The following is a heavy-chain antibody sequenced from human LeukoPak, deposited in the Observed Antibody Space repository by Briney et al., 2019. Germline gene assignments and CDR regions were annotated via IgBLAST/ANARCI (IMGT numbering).Heavy chain of an antibody. J-gene: IGHJ4*02. CDR2: IDPSSTYI. D-gene: IGHD2-2*01. Sequence: GGSLRLSCAASGFTFRSYSMNWVRPAPGKGLEWVSAIDPSSTYIYYADSVKGRFTISRDNAENSLYLQMNSLRVEDTAVYYCARAPTVLVGYCSSSSCQADYWGQGTLVTVSS. V-gene: IGHV3-21*01. CDR3: ARAPTVLVGYCSSSSCQADY. CDR1: GFTFRSYS.